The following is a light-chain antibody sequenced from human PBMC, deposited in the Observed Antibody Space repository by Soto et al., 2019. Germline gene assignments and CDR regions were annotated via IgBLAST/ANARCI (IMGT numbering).Light chain of an antibody. CDR2: GAS. CDR1: QSVSTTY. Sequence: EIVLTQSPGTLSLSPGERATLSCRASQSVSTTYLAWYQQKPGQAPRLLIYGASSRATGIPDRFSGSGSGTDFTLTIIRLEPEDLAVYYCQQYGSSRWTFGQGTKVDIK. CDR3: QQYGSSRWT. V-gene: IGKV3-20*01. J-gene: IGKJ1*01.